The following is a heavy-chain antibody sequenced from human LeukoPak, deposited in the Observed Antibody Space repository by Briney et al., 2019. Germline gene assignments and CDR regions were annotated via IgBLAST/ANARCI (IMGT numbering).Heavy chain of an antibody. D-gene: IGHD2-8*01. V-gene: IGHV3-48*02. CDR1: GFTLRTYS. J-gene: IGHJ4*02. CDR2: ISSSSGTI. CDR3: ARGCSDGVCYRDY. Sequence: GGSLRLSCAASGFTLRTYSMNWVRQAPGKGLEWISYISSSSGTIYYADSVKGRFTISRDNAKNSLYLQMNRLRDEDTAVYYCARGCSDGVCYRDYWGQGTPVTVSS.